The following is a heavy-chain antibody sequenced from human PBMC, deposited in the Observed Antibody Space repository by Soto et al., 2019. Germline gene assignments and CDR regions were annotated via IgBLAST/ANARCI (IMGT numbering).Heavy chain of an antibody. CDR3: AKWSGYGDA. Sequence: GGSLRLSCAASGFSFSAYSMAWVRQAPGKGPEWVSGLSHGGAYTFYADSVKGRFTISVDISQNTVYLQMNSLRTEDTAVYYCAKWSGYGDAWGQGTLVTVSS. V-gene: IGHV3-23*01. J-gene: IGHJ4*02. D-gene: IGHD4-17*01. CDR1: GFSFSAYS. CDR2: LSHGGAYT.